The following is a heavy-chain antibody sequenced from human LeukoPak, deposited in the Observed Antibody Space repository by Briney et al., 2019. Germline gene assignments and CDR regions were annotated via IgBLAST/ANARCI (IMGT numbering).Heavy chain of an antibody. CDR2: INPNSGGT. J-gene: IGHJ4*02. Sequence: ASVKVSCKASGYTFTGYYMHWVRQAPGQGLERMGWINPNSGGTNYAQKFQGRVTMTRDTSISTAYMELSRLRSDDTAVYYCARDGIAVAGTGLDYWGQGTLVTVSS. CDR1: GYTFTGYY. V-gene: IGHV1-2*02. CDR3: ARDGIAVAGTGLDY. D-gene: IGHD6-19*01.